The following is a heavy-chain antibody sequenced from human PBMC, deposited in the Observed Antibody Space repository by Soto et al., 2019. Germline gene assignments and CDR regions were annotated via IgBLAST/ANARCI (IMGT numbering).Heavy chain of an antibody. D-gene: IGHD3-9*01. CDR1: GGSISSSSYY. Sequence: SETLSLTCTVSGGSISSSSYYWGWIRQPPGKGLEWIGSIYYSGSTYYNPSLKSRVTISVDTSKNQFSLKLSSVTAADTAVYYCARATGIPHYDILTGYWYFDLWGRGTLVTVSS. CDR3: ARATGIPHYDILTGYWYFDL. J-gene: IGHJ2*01. V-gene: IGHV4-39*07. CDR2: IYYSGST.